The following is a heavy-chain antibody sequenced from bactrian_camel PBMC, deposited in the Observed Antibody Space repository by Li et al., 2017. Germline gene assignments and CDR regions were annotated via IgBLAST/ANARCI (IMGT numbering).Heavy chain of an antibody. CDR1: AVTDAGSC. CDR3: AASLRIYTAAADCFGIGANGYAY. CDR2: INYVGGA. J-gene: IGHJ4*01. Sequence: HVQLVESGGGSVQAGGSLKLSCEAPAVTDAGSCVAWFRQAPGKERERVAAINYVGGAKYANSVKDRFSISRGQGKNIMTLQMNNLKPEDTAAYYCAASLRIYTAAADCFGIGANGYAYWGQGTQVTVS. D-gene: IGHD3*01. V-gene: IGHV3S55*01.